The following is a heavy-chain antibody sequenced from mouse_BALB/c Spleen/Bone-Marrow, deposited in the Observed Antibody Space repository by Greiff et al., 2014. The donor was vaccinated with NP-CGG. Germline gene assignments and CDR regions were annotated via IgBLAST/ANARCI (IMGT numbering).Heavy chain of an antibody. CDR2: IDPANGNT. CDR1: GFNIKDTY. D-gene: IGHD1-1*01. V-gene: IGHV14-3*02. CDR3: ARYYYGTWYYFDY. J-gene: IGHJ2*01. Sequence: EVQLQQSGAELVKPGASVKLSCTASGFNIKDTYMHWVKQRPEQGLEWIGRIDPANGNTKYDPKFQGKATITADTSSNTAYLQLNSLTSEDTAVYYCARYYYGTWYYFDYWGQGTTLTVSS.